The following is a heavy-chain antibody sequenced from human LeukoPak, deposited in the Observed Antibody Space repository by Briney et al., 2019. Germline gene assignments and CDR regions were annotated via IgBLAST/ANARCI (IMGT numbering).Heavy chain of an antibody. CDR1: GYTLTELS. CDR2: FDPEDGET. D-gene: IGHD1-26*01. J-gene: IGHJ4*02. V-gene: IGHV1-24*01. Sequence: GASVKVSCKVSGYTLTELSMHWVRQAPGKGLEWMGGFDPEDGETIYAQKFQGRVTMSEDTSTDTAYMQLSSLRSEDTAVYYCATAVRGSYYGSYFDYWGQGTLVTVSS. CDR3: ATAVRGSYYGSYFDY.